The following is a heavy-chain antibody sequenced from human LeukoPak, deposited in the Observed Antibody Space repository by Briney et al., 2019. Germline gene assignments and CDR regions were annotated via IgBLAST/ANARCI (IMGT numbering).Heavy chain of an antibody. CDR2: ISSSSSYI. D-gene: IGHD4-23*01. J-gene: IGHJ6*03. V-gene: IGHV3-21*01. CDR3: ARDWYTAERWTIYYSYYIDV. Sequence: GGSLRLSCAASGFTFSSYSMNWVRQAPGKGLEWVSSISSSSSYIYYADSVKGRFTISRDNAKNSLFLQMNSLRAEDTAVYYCARDWYTAERWTIYYSYYIDVWGKGTTVTVSS. CDR1: GFTFSSYS.